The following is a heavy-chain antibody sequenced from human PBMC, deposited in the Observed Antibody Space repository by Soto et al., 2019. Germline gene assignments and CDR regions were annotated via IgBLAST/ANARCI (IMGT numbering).Heavy chain of an antibody. CDR1: GGSISSSSYY. V-gene: IGHV4-39*01. J-gene: IGHJ6*03. CDR3: ARTSSGWYSDYYYYMDV. Sequence: ETLSLTCTVSGGSISSSSYYWGWIRQPPGKGLEWIGSIYYSGSTYYNPSLKSRGTISVDTSKNQFSLKLSSVNSAHTAVYYCARTSSGWYSDYYYYMDVWGKGTTVTVSS. D-gene: IGHD6-19*01. CDR2: IYYSGST.